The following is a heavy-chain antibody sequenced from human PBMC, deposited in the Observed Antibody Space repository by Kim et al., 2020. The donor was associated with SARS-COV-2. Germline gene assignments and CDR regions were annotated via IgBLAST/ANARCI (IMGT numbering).Heavy chain of an antibody. CDR2: ISYSGST. D-gene: IGHD1-26*01. CDR3: ARGVGTTPFDY. Sequence: SETLSLTCSVSGGSISSYYWSWIRQPPGKGLEWIGYISYSGSTNYNPSLKSRVTISVDTSKSQFSLRLSAVTAADTAVYYCARGVGTTPFDYWGQGTLVTVSS. V-gene: IGHV4-59*08. J-gene: IGHJ4*02. CDR1: GGSISSYY.